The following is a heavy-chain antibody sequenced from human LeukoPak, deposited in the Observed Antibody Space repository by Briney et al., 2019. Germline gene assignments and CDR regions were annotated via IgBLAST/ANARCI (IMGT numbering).Heavy chain of an antibody. V-gene: IGHV3-23*01. J-gene: IGHJ3*02. CDR3: AKEFYSSGPGAFDI. Sequence: GGSLRLSCAASGFTFGSYAMSWVRQPPGKGLEWISAISGNGGATWYADSVKGRLTISRDNSKNTLYLQMNSLRVEETAVYYCAKEFYSSGPGAFDIWGQGTMVTVSS. D-gene: IGHD6-19*01. CDR2: ISGNGGAT. CDR1: GFTFGSYA.